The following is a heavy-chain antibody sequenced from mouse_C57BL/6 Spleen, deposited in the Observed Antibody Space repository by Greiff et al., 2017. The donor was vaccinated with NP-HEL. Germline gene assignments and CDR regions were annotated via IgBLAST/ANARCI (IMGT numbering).Heavy chain of an antibody. J-gene: IGHJ1*03. Sequence: EVQLVESEGGLVQPGSSMKLSCTASGFTFSDYYMAWVRQVPEKGLEWVANINYDGSSTYYLDSLKSRFIISRDNAKNILYLQMSSLKFEDTATYYCARRRTTVDWYFDVWGTGTTVTVSS. CDR2: INYDGSST. D-gene: IGHD1-1*01. CDR3: ARRRTTVDWYFDV. V-gene: IGHV5-16*01. CDR1: GFTFSDYY.